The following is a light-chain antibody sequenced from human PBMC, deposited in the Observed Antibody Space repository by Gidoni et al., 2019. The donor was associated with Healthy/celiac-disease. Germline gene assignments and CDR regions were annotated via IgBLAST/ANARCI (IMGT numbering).Light chain of an antibody. J-gene: IGKJ2*01. V-gene: IGKV1-16*01. CDR3: RQYNSYPYT. CDR2: AAS. CDR1: QGIRNY. Sequence: DIQRTQSPSSRSSSVADRVTITCRASQGIRNYLAWCQQKPVKAPKSLIYAASSLQSGVPSTFSGSGSWTAVSLTISSLQPEDFATYYCRQYNSYPYTFGEGTKLEIK.